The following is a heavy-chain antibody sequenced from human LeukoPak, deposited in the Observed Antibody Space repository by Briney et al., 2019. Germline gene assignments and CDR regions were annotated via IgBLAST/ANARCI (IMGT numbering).Heavy chain of an antibody. Sequence: GGSLGLSCATSGFTFSSYAMIWVRQAPGKGLQWVSAISGDGRTYYTDSVKGRFIVSRDNSKSTLYLQISRLRAEDTAIYYCTKGGFYHYDSSGYSVDWGQGTLVTVSS. CDR2: ISGDGRT. CDR1: GFTFSSYA. J-gene: IGHJ4*02. CDR3: TKGGFYHYDSSGYSVD. D-gene: IGHD3-22*01. V-gene: IGHV3-23*01.